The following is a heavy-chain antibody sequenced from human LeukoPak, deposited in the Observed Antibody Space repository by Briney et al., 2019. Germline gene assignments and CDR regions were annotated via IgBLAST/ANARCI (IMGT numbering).Heavy chain of an antibody. Sequence: ASVKVSCKASGYTFTSYAMNWVRQAPGQGLERMGWINTNTGNPTYAQGFTGRFVFSLDTSVSTAYLQISSLKAEDTAVYYCARDGRRDGYKNFDYWGQGTLVTVSS. CDR3: ARDGRRDGYKNFDY. CDR2: INTNTGNP. J-gene: IGHJ4*02. D-gene: IGHD5-24*01. V-gene: IGHV7-4-1*02. CDR1: GYTFTSYA.